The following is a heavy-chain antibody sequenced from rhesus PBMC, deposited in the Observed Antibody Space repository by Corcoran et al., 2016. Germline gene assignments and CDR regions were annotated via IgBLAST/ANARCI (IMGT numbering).Heavy chain of an antibody. CDR2: IYWEDDK. V-gene: IGHV2-1*01. D-gene: IGHD2-27*01. CDR3: ARRGAAAIFDY. Sequence: QVTLKESGPALVKPTQTLTLTCTFSGFSLSTSGMGVGWIRQPPGKTLEWLAHIYWEDDKRYSTSLKSRLTISKDTSKNQVVLTMTNMDPVDTATYYCARRGAAAIFDYWGQGVLVTVSS. CDR1: GFSLSTSGMG. J-gene: IGHJ4*01.